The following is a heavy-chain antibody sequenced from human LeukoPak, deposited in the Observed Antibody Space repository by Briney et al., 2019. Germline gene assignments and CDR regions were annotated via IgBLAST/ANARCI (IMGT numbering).Heavy chain of an antibody. J-gene: IGHJ4*02. CDR1: GGSISSSSYY. D-gene: IGHD3-22*01. CDR2: ICYSGST. CDR3: ARDLKYYYDSSGYTDLDY. Sequence: SETLSLTCTVSGGSISSSSYYWGWIRQPPGKGLGWIGTICYSGSTYYNPSLKSRVTISVDTSKNQFSLKLSSVTAADTAVYYYARDLKYYYDSSGYTDLDYWGQGTLVTVSS. V-gene: IGHV4-39*07.